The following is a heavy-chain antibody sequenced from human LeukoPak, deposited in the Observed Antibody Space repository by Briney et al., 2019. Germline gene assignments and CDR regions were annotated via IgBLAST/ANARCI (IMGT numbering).Heavy chain of an antibody. J-gene: IGHJ3*02. Sequence: ASVKVSCKASGYTFTGYYMHWARQAPGQGLEWMGWINPNSGGTNYTQKFQGWVTITRDTSIRAAYMELSRLRSDDTAVYYWARDKQRGDYYGSGSYYLDAFDIWGQGTMVTVSS. CDR1: GYTFTGYY. V-gene: IGHV1-2*04. CDR3: ARDKQRGDYYGSGSYYLDAFDI. CDR2: INPNSGGT. D-gene: IGHD3-10*01.